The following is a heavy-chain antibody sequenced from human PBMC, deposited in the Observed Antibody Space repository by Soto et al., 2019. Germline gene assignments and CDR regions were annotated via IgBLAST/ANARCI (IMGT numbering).Heavy chain of an antibody. V-gene: IGHV4-39*07. CDR3: ARDLTGGYYFDY. CDR1: GGSISSSSYY. CDR2: IYYSGST. D-gene: IGHD7-27*01. J-gene: IGHJ4*02. Sequence: SETLSLTCTVSGGSISSSSYYWGWIRQPPGKGLEWIGSIYYSGSTYYNPSLKSRVTISVDTSKNQFSLKLSSVTAADTAVYYCARDLTGGYYFDYWGQGTLVTVSS.